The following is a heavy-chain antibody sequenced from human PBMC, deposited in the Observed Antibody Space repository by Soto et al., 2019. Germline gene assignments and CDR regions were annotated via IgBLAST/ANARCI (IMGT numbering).Heavy chain of an antibody. CDR1: GFTFSSYA. Sequence: HPGGSLRLSCAASGFTFSSYAMHWVRQAPGKGLEWVAVISYDGSNKYYAESVKGRFTISRDNSKNTLYLQMNSLRAEDTAVYYCARESGVVIISSYYGMDVWGQGTTVTVSS. CDR3: ARESGVVIISSYYGMDV. D-gene: IGHD3-3*01. CDR2: ISYDGSNK. J-gene: IGHJ6*02. V-gene: IGHV3-30-3*01.